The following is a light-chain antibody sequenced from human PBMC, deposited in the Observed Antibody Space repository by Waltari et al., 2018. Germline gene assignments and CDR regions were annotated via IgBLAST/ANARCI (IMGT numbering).Light chain of an antibody. CDR2: KNS. J-gene: IGLJ3*02. Sequence: QSVLTQPPSASGTPGQRVTISCSGSSSHSGNNSVYCYQPRPGAAPKLLIFKNSQRPAGVPDRFSDSKSGTSASLAISGLRSEDEADYYCAAWDDSLSSLVFGGGTKLSVL. CDR3: AAWDDSLSSLV. CDR1: SSHSGNNS. V-gene: IGLV1-47*01.